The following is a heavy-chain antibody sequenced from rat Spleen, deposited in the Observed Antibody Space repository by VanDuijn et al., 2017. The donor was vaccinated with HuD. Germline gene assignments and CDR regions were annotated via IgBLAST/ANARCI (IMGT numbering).Heavy chain of an antibody. CDR2: IWNTGGT. D-gene: IGHD5-1*01. J-gene: IGHJ1*01. CDR1: GFSLTSNG. CDR3: TRARANWEPYWYFDF. V-gene: IGHV2-4*01. Sequence: QVQLKESGPGLMQPSETLSLTCPVSGFSLTSNGVGWVRQPPGKGLEGMGVIWNTGGTRYNSALKSRLSINRDTSKSQVFLKMNSLQTDDTAIYYCTRARANWEPYWYFDFWGPGTMVTVSS.